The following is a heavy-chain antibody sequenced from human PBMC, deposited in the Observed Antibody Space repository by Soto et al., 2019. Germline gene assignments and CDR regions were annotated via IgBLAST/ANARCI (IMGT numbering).Heavy chain of an antibody. V-gene: IGHV4-59*01. D-gene: IGHD5-18*01. J-gene: IGHJ4*02. CDR1: GGSIRGYY. CDR2: IYYTGST. Sequence: SETLSLTCSVSGGSIRGYYWTWIQQPPGKGLEWLGYIYYTGSTKYNPSLKSRVTISADTSNNQLFLKLSSATAADTAVYYCAREVSSYGSTYFDHWGQGTLVTVSS. CDR3: AREVSSYGSTYFDH.